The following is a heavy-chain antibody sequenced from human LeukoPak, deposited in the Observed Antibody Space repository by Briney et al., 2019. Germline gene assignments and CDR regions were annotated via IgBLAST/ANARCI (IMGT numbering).Heavy chain of an antibody. Sequence: PSETLSLTFTFSGCSISSGRYYWSWTRQPAGKGLEWIGRFYTSGSTNYNPPLKSPVTISVDTSKNQFSLKLSSVTAADTAVYYCARDRTVTKFDYWGQGTLVTVSS. J-gene: IGHJ4*02. V-gene: IGHV4-61*02. CDR3: ARDRTVTKFDY. D-gene: IGHD4-17*01. CDR1: GCSISSGRYY. CDR2: FYTSGST.